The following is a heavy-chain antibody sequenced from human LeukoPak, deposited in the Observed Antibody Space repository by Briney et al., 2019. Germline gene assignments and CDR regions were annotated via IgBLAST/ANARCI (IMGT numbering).Heavy chain of an antibody. CDR3: AKDGLWFGESQYYFDY. CDR2: ISYDGSNK. V-gene: IGHV3-30*04. D-gene: IGHD3-10*01. Sequence: GGSLRLSCAASGFSISTYAMHWVRQAPGKGLEWVAVISYDGSNKYYADSVEGRFTISRDNSKSTLYLHLHSLRVEDTALYYCAKDGLWFGESQYYFDYCGQGTLVTVSS. CDR1: GFSISTYA. J-gene: IGHJ4*02.